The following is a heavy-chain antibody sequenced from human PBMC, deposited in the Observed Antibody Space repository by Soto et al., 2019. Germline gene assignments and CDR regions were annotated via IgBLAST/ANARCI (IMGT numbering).Heavy chain of an antibody. CDR3: AKDKGVFNWATSYFDY. CDR2: TSYDGNNE. Sequence: PGGSLRLSCAASGFTFSNYAMHWVRQAPGKGLEWVALTSYDGNNEYYTDSVKGRFTISRDNSKNTLFLQMNSPRPEDTAVYYCAKDKGVFNWATSYFDYWGQGALVTVPS. D-gene: IGHD1-1*01. V-gene: IGHV3-30*18. J-gene: IGHJ4*02. CDR1: GFTFSNYA.